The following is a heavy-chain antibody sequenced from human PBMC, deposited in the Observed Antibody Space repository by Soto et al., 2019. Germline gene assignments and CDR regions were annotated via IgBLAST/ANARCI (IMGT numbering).Heavy chain of an antibody. J-gene: IGHJ6*02. CDR3: ARASFNYYDSSGYTYYYYYGMDV. Sequence: PSETLSLTCAVSGGSISSGGYSWSWIRQPPGKGLEWIGYIYHSGSTYYNPSLKSRVTISVDRSKNQFSLKLSSVTAADTAVYYCARASFNYYDSSGYTYYYYYGMDVWGQGTTVTVSS. CDR2: IYHSGST. V-gene: IGHV4-30-2*01. CDR1: GGSISSGGYS. D-gene: IGHD3-22*01.